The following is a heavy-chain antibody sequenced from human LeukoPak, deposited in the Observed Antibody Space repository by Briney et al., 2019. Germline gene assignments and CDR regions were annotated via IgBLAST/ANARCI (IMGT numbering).Heavy chain of an antibody. V-gene: IGHV3-23*01. D-gene: IGHD1-26*01. CDR3: ARGEGWSGSYGAFDI. CDR2: ISVTGGST. J-gene: IGHJ3*02. Sequence: GGSLRLSCAASGFTFSIYAMSWVRQAPGKGLEWVSGISVTGGSTYYADSVKGRFTISSDNSKNTLYLQMNSLRAEDTAVYCCARGEGWSGSYGAFDIWGQGTMVTVSS. CDR1: GFTFSIYA.